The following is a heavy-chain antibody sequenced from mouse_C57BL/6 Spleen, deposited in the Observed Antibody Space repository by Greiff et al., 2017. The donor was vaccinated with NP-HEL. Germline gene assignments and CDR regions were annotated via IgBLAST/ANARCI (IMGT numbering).Heavy chain of an antibody. CDR1: FTFTDYY. CDR3: ARSLSYYNAMDY. D-gene: IGHD2-12*01. V-gene: IGHV7-3*01. J-gene: IGHJ4*01. Sequence: EVQVVESGGGLVQPGGFTFTDYYMSCVRQPPGKALEWLGFIRNKANGYTTEYSASVKGRFTISSDNSQSILYLQMNALRAEDSATYYCARSLSYYNAMDYWGQGTSVTVSA. CDR2: IRNKANGYTT.